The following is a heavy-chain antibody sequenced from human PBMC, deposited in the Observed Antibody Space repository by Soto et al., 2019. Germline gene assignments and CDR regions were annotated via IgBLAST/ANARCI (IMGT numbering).Heavy chain of an antibody. CDR2: ISLYNSNT. Sequence: VSVQVSSKAYCFSFTSHGISWVRPSPGQGLEWMEVISLYNSNTNYAQQIQVRVTMTTDTSTNTAYNELRSPRSDDIAMYVCAIYHLELFRFEDWG. V-gene: IGHV1-18*03. CDR1: CFSFTSHG. CDR3: AIYHLELFRFED. J-gene: IGHJ3*01. D-gene: IGHD2-2*01.